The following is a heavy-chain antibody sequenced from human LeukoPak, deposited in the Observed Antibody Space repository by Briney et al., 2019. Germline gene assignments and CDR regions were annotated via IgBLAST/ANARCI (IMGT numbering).Heavy chain of an antibody. Sequence: GGSLRLSCAASGFTFRSHGMHWVRLAPGKGLEWVAFISYAGGNKYYADSVKGRFTISRDNSQNTVYLQMNSLRVEDTALYYCARKQYSESSWVLGAFDLWGQGTMVIVSS. CDR3: ARKQYSESSWVLGAFDL. CDR1: GFTFRSHG. CDR2: ISYAGGNK. V-gene: IGHV3-30*03. D-gene: IGHD6-6*01. J-gene: IGHJ3*01.